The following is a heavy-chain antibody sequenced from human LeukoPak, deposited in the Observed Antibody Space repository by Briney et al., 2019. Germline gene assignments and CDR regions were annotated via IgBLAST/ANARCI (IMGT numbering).Heavy chain of an antibody. CDR2: IYHSGST. CDR3: ARGPYGSGSYYNYYYYYYMDV. D-gene: IGHD3-10*01. V-gene: IGHV4-38-2*02. Sequence: SETLSLTCTVSGYSISSGYYWSWIRQPPGKGLEWIGSIYHSGSTYYNPSLKSRVTISVDTSKNQFSLKLSSVTAADTAVYYCARGPYGSGSYYNYYYYYYMDVWGKGTTVTVSS. CDR1: GYSISSGYY. J-gene: IGHJ6*03.